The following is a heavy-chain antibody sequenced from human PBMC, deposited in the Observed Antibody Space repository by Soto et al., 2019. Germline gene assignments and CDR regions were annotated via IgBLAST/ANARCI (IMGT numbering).Heavy chain of an antibody. CDR2: MYYSGIT. CDR1: GGSINSGDYY. V-gene: IGHV4-30-4*01. J-gene: IGHJ6*02. CDR3: AGGGGVGGAGMDV. Sequence: QVQLQESGPRLVKSSQTLYLTCTVSGGSINSGDYYWSWIRQSPGKGLEWVGYMYYSGITDYNAYLKSRITMSMDTSKNKFSLNLNSGTAADTAVYFCAGGGGVGGAGMDVWGQGTTVTVSS. D-gene: IGHD3-16*01.